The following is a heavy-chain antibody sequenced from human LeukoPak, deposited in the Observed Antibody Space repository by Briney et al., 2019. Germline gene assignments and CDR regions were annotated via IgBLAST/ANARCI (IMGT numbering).Heavy chain of an antibody. D-gene: IGHD5-24*01. CDR1: GFTFSDYY. CDR3: ASCRDGYNLNY. CDR2: ISSNSSYT. Sequence: GRCQRLSCAASGFTFSDYYMSGIRRAPGRGLEWVSYISSNSSYTNYADSVKGRFTISRDNAKNSLYLQMNSLRAEDTAVYYCASCRDGYNLNYWGQGTLVTVSS. V-gene: IGHV3-11*03. J-gene: IGHJ4*02.